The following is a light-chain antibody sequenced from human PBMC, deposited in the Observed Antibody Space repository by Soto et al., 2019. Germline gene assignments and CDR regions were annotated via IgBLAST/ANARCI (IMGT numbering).Light chain of an antibody. V-gene: IGKV3-11*01. CDR3: QQYNKWPST. Sequence: EIVLTQSPATLSLSPGERATLSCRASQSVSSYLAWYQQKPGQAPRLLIYDASNRATGIPARFSGSRSGTDFTLTISSLQSEDFAVYYCQQYNKWPSTFGQGTKVDIK. J-gene: IGKJ1*01. CDR2: DAS. CDR1: QSVSSY.